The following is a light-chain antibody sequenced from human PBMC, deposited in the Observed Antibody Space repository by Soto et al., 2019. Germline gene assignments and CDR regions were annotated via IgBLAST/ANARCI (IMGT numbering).Light chain of an antibody. CDR1: HSVSSSY. V-gene: IGKV3-20*01. J-gene: IGKJ4*01. Sequence: IVLTQAPGTLSLSPGGRATLSCRASHSVSSSYLAWYQQKPGQAPRLLISGASSRATGIPDRFSGGGSGTDFTLTISRLEPEDFAVYYCQQFSSYPLTFGGGTKVDIK. CDR3: QQFSSYPLT. CDR2: GAS.